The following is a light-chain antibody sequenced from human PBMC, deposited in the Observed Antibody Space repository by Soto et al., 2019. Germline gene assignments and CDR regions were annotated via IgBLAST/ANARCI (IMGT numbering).Light chain of an antibody. Sequence: DTQMTQSPSALSASIGDRVTITCQASQDISNCLNWYQQKPGKAPQLLIYDASKLETGVPLRFSGSGSGTDFSLTISSLQPEDIATCYCQQYDSLPFTFGQGTNREIK. V-gene: IGKV1-33*01. CDR3: QQYDSLPFT. J-gene: IGKJ2*01. CDR2: DAS. CDR1: QDISNC.